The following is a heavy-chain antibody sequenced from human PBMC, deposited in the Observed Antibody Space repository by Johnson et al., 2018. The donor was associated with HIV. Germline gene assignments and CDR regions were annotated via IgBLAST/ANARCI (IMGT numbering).Heavy chain of an antibody. CDR1: GFSFNDFY. J-gene: IGHJ3*02. Sequence: QVQLVESGGGVVQPGTSLRLSCAASGFSFNDFYMSWIRQAPGKGLEWVAFIRYDGSNKYYADSLTGRFTISRDNSRNTVYLQMNSLRVEDTAVYYCAKGCRWLLERTYAFDIWGQGTMVTVSS. CDR3: AKGCRWLLERTYAFDI. V-gene: IGHV3-30*02. D-gene: IGHD3-22*01. CDR2: IRYDGSNK.